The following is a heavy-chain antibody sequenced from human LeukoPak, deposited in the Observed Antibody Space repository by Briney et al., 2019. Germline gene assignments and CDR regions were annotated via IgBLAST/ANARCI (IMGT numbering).Heavy chain of an antibody. J-gene: IGHJ4*02. CDR2: INSDGNIT. Sequence: GGSLRLSCAASGFTFSSSWMHWVRQTPGKGLVWVSRINSDGNITMYADSVKGRFTISRDNAKNTLYLQMNSLTAEDTAVYYCAPEGGNSYDYWGQGTLVTVSS. V-gene: IGHV3-74*03. CDR3: APEGGNSYDY. CDR1: GFTFSSSW. D-gene: IGHD5-18*01.